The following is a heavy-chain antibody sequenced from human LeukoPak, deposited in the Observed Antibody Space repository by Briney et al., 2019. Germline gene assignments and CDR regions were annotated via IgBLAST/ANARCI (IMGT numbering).Heavy chain of an antibody. CDR2: IYYSGST. CDR3: ARVRYNSGYIFDY. V-gene: IGHV4-59*01. D-gene: IGHD5-18*01. Sequence: SQTLSLTCTVSGGSISSYYWSWIRQPPGKGLEWIGYIYYSGSTNYNPSLKSRVTISVDTSKNQFSLKLSSVTAADTAVYYCARVRYNSGYIFDYWGQGALVTVSS. J-gene: IGHJ4*02. CDR1: GGSISSYY.